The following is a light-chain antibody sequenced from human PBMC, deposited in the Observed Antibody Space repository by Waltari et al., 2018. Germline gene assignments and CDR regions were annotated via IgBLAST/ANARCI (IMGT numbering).Light chain of an antibody. J-gene: IGKJ3*01. CDR3: QQYGNLPRIFT. Sequence: DIQMTQSPSSLSASVGDRVTLTCQTSQDLSNSLNWYQQKPGKAPKLLIYDASNLETGVPSRFSGSGSGTDFTFTISSLQPEDIATYYCQQYGNLPRIFTFGPGTKVDIK. CDR1: QDLSNS. CDR2: DAS. V-gene: IGKV1-33*01.